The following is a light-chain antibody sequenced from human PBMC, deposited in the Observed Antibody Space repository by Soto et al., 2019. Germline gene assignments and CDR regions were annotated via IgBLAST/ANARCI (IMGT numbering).Light chain of an antibody. V-gene: IGLV2-14*01. CDR1: SSDAGTYNY. CDR3: SSYTGSSTLYV. J-gene: IGLJ1*01. CDR2: EVT. Sequence: QSALTKPASVSGSPGQSITISCTGTSSDAGTYNYVSWYQQHPGKAPKVMIYEVTYRPSGVSNRFSGSKSGNTASLTISGLQAEDEAEYYCSSYTGSSTLYVFGTGTKVTVL.